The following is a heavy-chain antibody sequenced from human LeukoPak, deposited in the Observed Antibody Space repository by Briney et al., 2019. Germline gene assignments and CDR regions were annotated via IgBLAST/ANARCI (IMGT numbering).Heavy chain of an antibody. CDR1: GFTFSDYY. D-gene: IGHD4-17*01. J-gene: IGHJ4*02. V-gene: IGHV3-11*04. CDR3: ARPLRSQNEEY. Sequence: PGGSLRLSCAASGFTFSDYYMSWIRQAPGKGLEWVSYISSSGSTIYYADSVKGRFTISRDNAKNTLYLQMNSLRVDDTAVYYCARPLRSQNEEYWGRGTLVIVSS. CDR2: ISSSGSTI.